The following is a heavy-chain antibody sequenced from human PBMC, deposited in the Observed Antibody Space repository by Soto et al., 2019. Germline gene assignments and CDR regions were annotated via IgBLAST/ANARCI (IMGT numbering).Heavy chain of an antibody. V-gene: IGHV4-39*01. D-gene: IGHD6-13*01. J-gene: IGHJ4*02. CDR2: IYYSWST. Sequence: SETLCLSCTVSGVSTSNRIYYWGRIRQPPAKGLEWIGSIYYSWSTYYNPSFESLVTISVDTSKNQFSLKLSSVSAVDTTVYYCARHVRPQLVLRLWDYLGQGTLVTVSS. CDR1: GVSTSNRIYY. CDR3: ARHVRPQLVLRLWDY.